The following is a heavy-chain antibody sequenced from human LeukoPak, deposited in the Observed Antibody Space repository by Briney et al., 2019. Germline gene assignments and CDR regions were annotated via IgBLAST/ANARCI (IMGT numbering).Heavy chain of an antibody. CDR1: GDSISSNY. D-gene: IGHD6-19*01. V-gene: IGHV4-59*01. CDR3: AREGIAVAGSQGDAFDI. Sequence: SETLSLTCTVSGDSISSNYWSWIRQPPGKGLEWIGYIYHSGSTNYNPSLKSRVTISVDTSKNQFSLKLSSVTAADTAVYYCAREGIAVAGSQGDAFDIWGQGTMVTVSS. J-gene: IGHJ3*02. CDR2: IYHSGST.